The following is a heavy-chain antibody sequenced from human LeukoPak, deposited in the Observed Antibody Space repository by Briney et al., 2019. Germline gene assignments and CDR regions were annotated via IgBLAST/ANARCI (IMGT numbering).Heavy chain of an antibody. CDR1: GGSTSSSSYY. D-gene: IGHD3-22*01. V-gene: IGHV4-39*01. CDR3: ARQLPPYDSSGYPHGMDV. J-gene: IGHJ6*02. CDR2: IYYSGST. Sequence: SETLSLTCTVSGGSTSSSSYYWGWIRQPPGKGLEWIGSIYYSGSTYYNPSLKSRVTISVDTSKNQFSQKLSSVTAADTAVYYCARQLPPYDSSGYPHGMDVWGQGTTVTVSS.